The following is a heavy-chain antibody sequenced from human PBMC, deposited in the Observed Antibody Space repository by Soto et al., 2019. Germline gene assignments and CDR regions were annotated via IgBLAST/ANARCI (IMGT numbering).Heavy chain of an antibody. Sequence: TSETLSLTCTVSGGSISSYYWSWIRQPPGKGLEWIGYIYYSGSTNYNPSLKSRVTISVDTSKNQFSLKLSSVTAADTAVYYCARSVSIAVAGTFVYWGQGTLVTVSS. D-gene: IGHD6-19*01. V-gene: IGHV4-59*01. CDR2: IYYSGST. J-gene: IGHJ4*02. CDR1: GGSISSYY. CDR3: ARSVSIAVAGTFVY.